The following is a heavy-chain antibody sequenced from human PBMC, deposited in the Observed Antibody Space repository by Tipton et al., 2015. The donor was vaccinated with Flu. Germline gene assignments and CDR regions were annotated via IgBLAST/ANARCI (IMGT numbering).Heavy chain of an antibody. CDR3: ARDSPDWGFDY. Sequence: TLSLTCTVSGGSISSYYWSWIRQPPGKGLEWIGYIYYSGSTNYNPSLKSRVTISVDTSKNQFSLKLSSVTAADTAVYYCARDSPDWGFDYWGQGTWSPSPQ. CDR2: IYYSGST. J-gene: IGHJ4*02. CDR1: GGSISSYY. D-gene: IGHD3/OR15-3a*01. V-gene: IGHV4-59*01.